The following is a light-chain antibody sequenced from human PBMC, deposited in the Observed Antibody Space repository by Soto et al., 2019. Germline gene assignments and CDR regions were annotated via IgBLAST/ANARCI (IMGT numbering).Light chain of an antibody. Sequence: SPGTLSLSPGERATLSCRASQSVSSSYLAWYQQKPGQAPKLLIYGASSRATGIPDRFSGSGSGTDFTLTISRLEPEDFTGYCCQHYGSSPSAFGQRTPLGIK. CDR2: GAS. J-gene: IGKJ5*01. CDR3: QHYGSSPSA. V-gene: IGKV3-20*01. CDR1: QSVSSSY.